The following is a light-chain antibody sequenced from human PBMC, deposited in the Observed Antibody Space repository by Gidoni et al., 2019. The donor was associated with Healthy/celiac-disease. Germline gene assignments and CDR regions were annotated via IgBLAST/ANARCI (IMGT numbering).Light chain of an antibody. V-gene: IGKV1-39*01. CDR1: QSIGRY. J-gene: IGKJ2*01. CDR3: QQSSSSPPT. Sequence: DIQMTQSPSSLSASVGDRVTITCRASQSIGRYLNWYQQKPEKVPKLLIYGASSLESGVPSRFSGSGSGTYFTLSISSLQPEDFATYYCQQSSSSPPTFGQGTKLEIK. CDR2: GAS.